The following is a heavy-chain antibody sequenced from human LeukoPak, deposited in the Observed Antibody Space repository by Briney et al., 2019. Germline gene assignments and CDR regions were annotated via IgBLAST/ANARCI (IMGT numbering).Heavy chain of an antibody. D-gene: IGHD4-23*01. CDR2: IIPIFGTA. Sequence: SVKVSRKASGGTFSSYAISWVRQAPGQGLEWMGGIIPIFGTANYAQKFQGRVTITADESTSTAYMELSSLRSEDTAVYYCARDPGNYGGNGPLDYWGQGTLVTVSS. CDR1: GGTFSSYA. CDR3: ARDPGNYGGNGPLDY. V-gene: IGHV1-69*01. J-gene: IGHJ4*02.